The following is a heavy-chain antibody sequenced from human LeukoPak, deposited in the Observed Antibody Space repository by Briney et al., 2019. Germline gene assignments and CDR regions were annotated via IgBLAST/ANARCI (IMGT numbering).Heavy chain of an antibody. CDR2: ISGSGGST. CDR1: GFTFSSYA. J-gene: IGHJ4*02. Sequence: EASLRLSCAASGFTFSSYAMSWVRQAPGKGLEWVSTISGSGGSTYYADSVKGRFTISRDNSKNTLYLQMNSLRAEDTAVYYCAKAPGAVPPYYFDYWGQGTLVTVSS. D-gene: IGHD6-19*01. CDR3: AKAPGAVPPYYFDY. V-gene: IGHV3-23*01.